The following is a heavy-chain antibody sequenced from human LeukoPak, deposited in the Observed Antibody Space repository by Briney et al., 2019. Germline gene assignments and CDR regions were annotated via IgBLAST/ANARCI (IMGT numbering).Heavy chain of an antibody. CDR1: GYTFTSYG. V-gene: IGHV1-18*01. Sequence: ASVKVSCKASGYTFTSYGISWVRQAPGQGLEWMGWISAYNGNTNYAQKLQGRVTMTTDTSTSTAYMELRSLRSDDTAVYYCARDPGYYDFWSGPPYYFDCWGQGTLVTVSS. D-gene: IGHD3-3*01. CDR3: ARDPGYYDFWSGPPYYFDC. CDR2: ISAYNGNT. J-gene: IGHJ4*02.